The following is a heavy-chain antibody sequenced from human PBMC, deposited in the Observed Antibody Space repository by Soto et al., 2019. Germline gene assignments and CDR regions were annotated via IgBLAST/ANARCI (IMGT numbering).Heavy chain of an antibody. CDR1: GFTFSSYA. V-gene: IGHV3-30-3*01. CDR3: ARDRLRYNWNDFPYYYYGMHV. CDR2: ISYDGSNK. D-gene: IGHD1-1*01. J-gene: IGHJ6*02. Sequence: QVQLVESGGGVVQPGRSLRLSCAASGFTFSSYAMHCVRQAPGKGLEWVAVISYDGSNKYYADSVKGRFTISRDNSKNTLYLQMNSLRAEDTAVYYCARDRLRYNWNDFPYYYYGMHVWGQGTTVTVSS.